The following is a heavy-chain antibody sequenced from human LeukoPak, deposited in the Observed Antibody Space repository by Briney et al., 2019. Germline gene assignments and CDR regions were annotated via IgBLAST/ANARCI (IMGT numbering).Heavy chain of an antibody. V-gene: IGHV3-21*01. D-gene: IGHD4-17*01. Sequence: GGSLRLSCAASGFTFSSYSMNWVRQAPGEGLEWVSSISSSSSYIYYADSVKGRFTISRDNAKNSLYLQMNSLRAEDTAVYYCARDADYGDYTPCGYWGQGTLVTVSS. CDR1: GFTFSSYS. CDR3: ARDADYGDYTPCGY. CDR2: ISSSSSYI. J-gene: IGHJ4*02.